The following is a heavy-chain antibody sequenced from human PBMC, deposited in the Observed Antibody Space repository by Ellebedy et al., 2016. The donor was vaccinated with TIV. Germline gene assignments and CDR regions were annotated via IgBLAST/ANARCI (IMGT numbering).Heavy chain of an antibody. D-gene: IGHD5-18*01. CDR2: ISGSAGST. V-gene: IGHV3-23*01. CDR3: ASNVDTAKVRGNY. J-gene: IGHJ4*02. CDR1: GFTFSSFA. Sequence: GESLKISCAASGFTFSSFAMNWVRQAPGKGLEWVSFISGSAGSTYYADSVKGRFTISRDNSKNTLYLQMNSLRVEDTARYYCASNVDTAKVRGNYWGQGTLVTVS.